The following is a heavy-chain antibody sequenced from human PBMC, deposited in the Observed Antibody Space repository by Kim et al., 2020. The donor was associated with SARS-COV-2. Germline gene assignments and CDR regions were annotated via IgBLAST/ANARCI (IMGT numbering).Heavy chain of an antibody. J-gene: IGHJ4*02. CDR1: GYTFTSYG. CDR3: ARASSGYDYLYFDY. Sequence: ASVKVSCKASGYTFTSYGISWVRQAPGQGLEWMGWISAYNGNTNYAQKLQGRVTMTTDTSTSTAYMELRSLRSDDTAVYYCARASSGYDYLYFDYWGQGTLVTVSS. CDR2: ISAYNGNT. D-gene: IGHD5-12*01. V-gene: IGHV1-18*04.